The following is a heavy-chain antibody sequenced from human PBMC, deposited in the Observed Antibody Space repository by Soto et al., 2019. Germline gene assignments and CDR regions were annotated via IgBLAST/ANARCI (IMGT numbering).Heavy chain of an antibody. CDR2: IKQDGSEK. Sequence: GGSLRLSCAASGFTFSSYWMSWVRQAPGKGLEWVANIKQDGSEKYYVDSVKGRFTISRDNSKNTLYLQMNSLRAEDTAVYYCARDPYYDILTATTAYFDYWGQGTLVTVSS. CDR1: GFTFSSYW. J-gene: IGHJ4*02. V-gene: IGHV3-7*01. D-gene: IGHD3-9*01. CDR3: ARDPYYDILTATTAYFDY.